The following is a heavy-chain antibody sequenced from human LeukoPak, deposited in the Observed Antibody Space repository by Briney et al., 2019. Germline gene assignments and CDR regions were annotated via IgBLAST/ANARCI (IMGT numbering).Heavy chain of an antibody. Sequence: SSETLSLTCTVSGGSISSSSYYWSWIRQPPGKGLEWIGYIYYSGSTDYNPSLKSRGTISLDTSKNQFSLNLNSVTAADTAVYYCARYGYTSFYFDYWGQGTLVTVSS. CDR1: GGSISSSSYY. J-gene: IGHJ4*02. CDR3: ARYGYTSFYFDY. D-gene: IGHD5-24*01. CDR2: IYYSGST. V-gene: IGHV4-61*01.